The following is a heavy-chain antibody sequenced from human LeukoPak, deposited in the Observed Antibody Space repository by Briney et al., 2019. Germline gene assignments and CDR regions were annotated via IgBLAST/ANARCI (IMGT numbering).Heavy chain of an antibody. CDR1: GFTFSNHW. J-gene: IGHJ4*02. CDR3: AKVLVAVGPGY. Sequence: PGGSLRLSCAASGFTFSNHWMRSGRQAPRKGLECLVNLREYESEKSYVDSVKGRYTISRDNAKNSLDLQMDSLRAEDTAVYFCAKVLVAVGPGYWGEGILATVSS. CDR2: LREYESEK. V-gene: IGHV3-7*03.